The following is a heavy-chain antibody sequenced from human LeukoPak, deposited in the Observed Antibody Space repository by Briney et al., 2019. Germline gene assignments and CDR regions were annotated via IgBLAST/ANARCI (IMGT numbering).Heavy chain of an antibody. CDR3: AREYSSSSYY. V-gene: IGHV3-7*01. D-gene: IGHD6-6*01. CDR2: IKQDGSET. J-gene: IGHJ4*02. CDR1: GFAFSSYW. Sequence: GGSLRLSCAASGFAFSSYWMSWVRQAPGKGLEWVANIKQDGSETYYVDSVKGRSTISRDNAKNSVYLQMNSLRAEDTAVYYCAREYSSSSYYWGQGTLVTVSS.